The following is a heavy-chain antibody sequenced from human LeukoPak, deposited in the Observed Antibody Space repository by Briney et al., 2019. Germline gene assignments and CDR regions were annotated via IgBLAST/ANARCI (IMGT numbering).Heavy chain of an antibody. CDR3: ARQSATIFGVVID. Sequence: SGTLSLTCTVSGGSISSSSYYWGWIRQPPGKGLEWIGSIYYSGSTYYNPSLKSRVTISVDTSKNQFSLKLSSVTAADTAVYYCARQSATIFGVVIDWGQGTLVTVSS. CDR1: GGSISSSSYY. V-gene: IGHV4-39*01. D-gene: IGHD3-3*01. CDR2: IYYSGST. J-gene: IGHJ4*02.